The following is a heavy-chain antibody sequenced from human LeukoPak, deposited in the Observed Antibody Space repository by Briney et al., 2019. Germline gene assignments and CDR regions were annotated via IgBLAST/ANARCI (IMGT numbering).Heavy chain of an antibody. Sequence: GGSLRLSCAASGFTFSSYAMHWVRQAPGKGLEWVAVISYDGSNKYYADSVKGRFTISRDNSKNTLYLQMNSLRAEDTAVYYCARDAEEQQLVLWGQGTLVTVSS. D-gene: IGHD6-13*01. CDR3: ARDAEEQQLVL. CDR2: ISYDGSNK. V-gene: IGHV3-30-3*01. J-gene: IGHJ4*02. CDR1: GFTFSSYA.